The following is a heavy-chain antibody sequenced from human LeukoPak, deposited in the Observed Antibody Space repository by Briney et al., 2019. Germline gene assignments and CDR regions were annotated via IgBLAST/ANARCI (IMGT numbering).Heavy chain of an antibody. D-gene: IGHD3-9*01. CDR1: GGSFSGYY. V-gene: IGHV4-34*01. CDR2: INHSGST. CDR3: ARGFDYMDV. J-gene: IGHJ6*03. Sequence: SETLSLTCAVYGGSFSGYYWSWSRQPPGKGLEWIGEINHSGSTNYNPSLKSRVTISVDTSKNQFSLKLSSVTAADTAVYYCARGFDYMDVWGKGTTVTVSS.